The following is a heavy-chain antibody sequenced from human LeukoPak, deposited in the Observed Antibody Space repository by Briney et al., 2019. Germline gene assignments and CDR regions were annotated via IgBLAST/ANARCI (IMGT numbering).Heavy chain of an antibody. J-gene: IGHJ3*02. CDR2: IYYSGST. D-gene: IGHD5-24*01. CDR1: GGSISSYY. V-gene: IGHV4-59*01. Sequence: SETLSLTCTVSGGSISSYYWSWIRQPPGKGLEWIGYIYYSGSTNYNPSLKSRVTISVDTSKNQFSLKLSSVTAADTAVYYCARVREEMATITAFDIWGQGTMVTVSS. CDR3: ARVREEMATITAFDI.